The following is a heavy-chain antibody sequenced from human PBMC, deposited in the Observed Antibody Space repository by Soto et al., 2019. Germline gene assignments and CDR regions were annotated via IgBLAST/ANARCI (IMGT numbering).Heavy chain of an antibody. CDR1: GGSFSGYY. V-gene: IGHV4-34*01. D-gene: IGHD2-2*01. CDR2: INHSGST. CDR3: ARGEYQLPSQRYYFDY. J-gene: IGHJ4*02. Sequence: SETLSLTCAVYGGSFSGYYWSWIRQPPGKGLEWIGEINHSGSTNYNPSLKSRVTISVDTSKNQFSLKLSSVTAADTAVYYCARGEYQLPSQRYYFDYWGQGTLVTVSS.